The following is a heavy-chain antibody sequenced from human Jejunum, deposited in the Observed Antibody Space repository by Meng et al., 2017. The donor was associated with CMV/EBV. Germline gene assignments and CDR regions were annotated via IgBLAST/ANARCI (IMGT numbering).Heavy chain of an antibody. CDR1: GFAFSSDG. J-gene: IGHJ4*02. V-gene: IGHV3-30*02. CDR2: IRYDGTSN. D-gene: IGHD1/OR15-1a*01. CDR3: TKAFGTTHFSDS. Sequence: GFAFSSDGRNWVRQAPGKGLEWVGFIRYDGTSNYADSVKGRFTISRDNSRDTLYLQMNNLRTDDTAVYYCTKAFGTTHFSDSWGQGTLVTVSS.